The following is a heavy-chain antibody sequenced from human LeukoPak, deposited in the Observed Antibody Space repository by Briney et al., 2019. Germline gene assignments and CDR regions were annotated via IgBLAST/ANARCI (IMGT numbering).Heavy chain of an antibody. Sequence: SETLSLTCTVSGGSISSYYWSWIRQPPGKGLEWIGYIYDSGSTNYNPSLKSRVTISVDTSKNQFSLKLSSVTAADTAVYYCARGARGMDVWGQGTTVTVSS. CDR2: IYDSGST. CDR1: GGSISSYY. V-gene: IGHV4-59*01. J-gene: IGHJ6*02. CDR3: ARGARGMDV.